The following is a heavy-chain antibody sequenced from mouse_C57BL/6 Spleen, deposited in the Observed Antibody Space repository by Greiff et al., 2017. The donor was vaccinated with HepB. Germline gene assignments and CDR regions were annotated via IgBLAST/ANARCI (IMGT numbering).Heavy chain of an antibody. V-gene: IGHV1-19*01. D-gene: IGHD1-1*01. CDR1: GYTFTDYY. J-gene: IGHJ1*03. CDR2: INPYNGGT. CDR3: ARQDYGSSYGDFDV. Sequence: EVQLQQSGPVLVKPGASVKMSCKASGYTFTDYYMNWVKQSHGKSLEWIGVINPYNGGTSYNQKFKGKATLTVDKSSSTAYMELNSLTSEDSAVYYCARQDYGSSYGDFDVWGTGTTVTVSS.